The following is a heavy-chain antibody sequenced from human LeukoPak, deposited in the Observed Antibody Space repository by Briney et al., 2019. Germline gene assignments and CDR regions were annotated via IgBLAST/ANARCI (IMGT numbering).Heavy chain of an antibody. J-gene: IGHJ4*02. CDR3: ASYGSGSYSLDY. CDR2: ISSSSSYT. V-gene: IGHV3-11*06. CDR1: GFTFSDYY. Sequence: GGSLRLSCAASGFTFSDYYMSWIRQAPGKGLGWVSYISSSSSYTNYADSVKGRFTISRDNAKNSLYLQMNSLRAEDTAVYYCASYGSGSYSLDYWGQGTLVTVSS. D-gene: IGHD3-10*01.